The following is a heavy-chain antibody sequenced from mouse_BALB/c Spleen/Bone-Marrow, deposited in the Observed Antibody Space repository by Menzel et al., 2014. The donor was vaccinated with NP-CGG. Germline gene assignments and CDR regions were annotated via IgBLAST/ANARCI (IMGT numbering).Heavy chain of an antibody. CDR1: GFTFSSYA. J-gene: IGHJ2*01. V-gene: IGHV5-9-1*01. CDR2: ISSGGNYT. CDR3: ARPNTDYFDY. Sequence: EVMLVESGGGLVKPGGSLKLSCAASGFTFSSYAMSWIRQTPEKRLEWVATISSGGNYTYYPDSVKGRFTISRDNAKNTLYLQMSSLRSEDTATYYCARPNTDYFDYWGQGTTLTVSS. D-gene: IGHD5-1-1*01.